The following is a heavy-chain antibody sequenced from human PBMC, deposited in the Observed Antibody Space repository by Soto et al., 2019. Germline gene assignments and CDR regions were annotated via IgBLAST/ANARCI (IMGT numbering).Heavy chain of an antibody. CDR1: GFTFSDYY. CDR3: ARDMGYCSGGSCYSYPYYGMDV. V-gene: IGHV3-11*06. CDR2: ISSSSSYT. J-gene: IGHJ6*02. D-gene: IGHD2-15*01. Sequence: GGSLRLSCAASGFTFSDYYMSWIRQAPGKGLEWVSYISSSSSYTNYADSVKGRFTISRDNAKNSLYLQMNSLRAEDTAVYYCARDMGYCSGGSCYSYPYYGMDVWGQGTTVTVSS.